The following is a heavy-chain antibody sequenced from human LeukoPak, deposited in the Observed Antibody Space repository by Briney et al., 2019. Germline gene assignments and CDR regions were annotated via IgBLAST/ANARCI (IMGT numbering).Heavy chain of an antibody. J-gene: IGHJ6*02. V-gene: IGHV1-2*04. CDR1: GYTFTGYY. CDR2: INPNSGGT. D-gene: IGHD3-10*01. Sequence: VASVKVSCKASGYTFTGYYMHWVRQAPGQGLEWMGWINPNSGGTNYAQKFQGWVTMTRDTSISTAYMELSRLRSDDTAVYYCARQGITMVRGGPGYYYGMDVWGQGTTVTVSS. CDR3: ARQGITMVRGGPGYYYGMDV.